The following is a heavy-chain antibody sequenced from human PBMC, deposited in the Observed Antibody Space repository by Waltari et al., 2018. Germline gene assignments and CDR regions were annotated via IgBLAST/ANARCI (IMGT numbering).Heavy chain of an antibody. CDR1: GSAFTGYY. V-gene: IGHV1-2*02. D-gene: IGHD6-6*01. CDR3: ARGRGSSSPYYYYYMDV. J-gene: IGHJ6*03. Sequence: QVQLVQSGAELKKPGASVKVACKASGSAFTGYYMHGVRQAPGQGLEWLGWINPNSGGTNYAQKFQGRVTMTRDTSISTAYMELSRLRSDDTAVYYCARGRGSSSPYYYYYMDVWGKGTTVTVSS. CDR2: INPNSGGT.